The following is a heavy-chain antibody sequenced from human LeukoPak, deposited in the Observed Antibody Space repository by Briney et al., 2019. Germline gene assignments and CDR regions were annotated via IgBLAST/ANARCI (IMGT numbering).Heavy chain of an antibody. Sequence: PSETLSLTCTVSGGSISSGDYYWSWIRQPPGKGLEWIGYIYYSGSTYYNPSLKSRVTISVDTSKNQFSLKLSSVTAADTAVYYCARDRDYSNNDAFDIWGQETMVTASS. D-gene: IGHD4-11*01. CDR1: GGSISSGDYY. CDR3: ARDRDYSNNDAFDI. CDR2: IYYSGST. V-gene: IGHV4-30-4*08. J-gene: IGHJ3*02.